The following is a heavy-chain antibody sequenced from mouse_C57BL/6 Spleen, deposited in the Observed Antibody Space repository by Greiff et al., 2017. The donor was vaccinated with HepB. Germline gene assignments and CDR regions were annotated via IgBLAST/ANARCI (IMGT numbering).Heavy chain of an antibody. D-gene: IGHD1-1*01. V-gene: IGHV14-4*01. CDR3: TTDLVDAMDY. CDR2: IDPENGDT. Sequence: EVKLMESGAELVRPGASVKLYCTASGFNINDDYMHWVKQRPEQGLEWIGWIDPENGDTEYASKFQGKATITADTSSNTAYLQLSSLTSEDTAVYYCTTDLVDAMDYWGQGTSVTVSS. J-gene: IGHJ4*01. CDR1: GFNINDDY.